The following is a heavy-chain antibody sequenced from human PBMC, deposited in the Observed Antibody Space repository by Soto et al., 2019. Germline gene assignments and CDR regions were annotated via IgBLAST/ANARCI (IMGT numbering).Heavy chain of an antibody. CDR2: IHHSGTT. CDR1: GVSINSGGYH. CDR3: ARALNYIGNSNWFDP. V-gene: IGHV4-31*03. D-gene: IGHD1-7*01. Sequence: QVQLQESGPGLVKASQTLSLTCTVSGVSINSGGYHWSWIRQHPGKGLECIGYIHHSGTTYYNPSLKSRFIMSVDTSKNQFSLKLTSVTVADTAVYYCARALNYIGNSNWFDPWGQGTLVTVSS. J-gene: IGHJ5*02.